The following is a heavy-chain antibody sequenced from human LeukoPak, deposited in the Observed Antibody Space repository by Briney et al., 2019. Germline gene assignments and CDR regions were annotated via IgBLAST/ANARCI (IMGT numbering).Heavy chain of an antibody. Sequence: GGSLRLSCAASGFTVSSNYVSWVRQAPGKGLEWVSVIYSGGSTYYADSVKGRFTISRDNSKNTLYLQMNSLSADDTAVYYCARERFISSPGPADYWGQGTLVTVSS. CDR2: IYSGGST. CDR3: ARERFISSPGPADY. V-gene: IGHV3-53*05. D-gene: IGHD2-8*02. CDR1: GFTVSSNY. J-gene: IGHJ4*02.